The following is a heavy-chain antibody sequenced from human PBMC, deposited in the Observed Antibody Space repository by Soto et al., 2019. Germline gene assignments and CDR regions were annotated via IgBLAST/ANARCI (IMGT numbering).Heavy chain of an antibody. V-gene: IGHV3-30-3*01. CDR2: ISYDGSNK. D-gene: IGHD3-9*01. CDR1: GLTFSSYA. Sequence: LRLSCAAAGLTFSSYAMHWVRQAPGKGLEWVAVISYDGSNKYYADSVKGRFTISRDNSKNTLYLQMNSLRAEDTAVYYCARDRLKGLRYFDWLLDQRFYYYYGMDVWGQGTTVTVSS. CDR3: ARDRLKGLRYFDWLLDQRFYYYYGMDV. J-gene: IGHJ6*02.